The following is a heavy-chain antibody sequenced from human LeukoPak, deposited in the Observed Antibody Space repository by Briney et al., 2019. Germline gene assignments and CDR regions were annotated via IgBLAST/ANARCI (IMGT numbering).Heavy chain of an antibody. D-gene: IGHD4/OR15-4a*01. CDR1: RGSLSPDH. V-gene: IGHV4-59*08. CDR2: IFYTGTA. CDR3: ARLADGANTRVDY. J-gene: IGHJ4*02. Sequence: SETLSLTCSVSRGSLSPDHCAWIRQPPGKGLEWIGYIFYTGTARYNPSLEGRATLTVDMSKNQVSLKLRSVTAADTATYYCARLADGANTRVDYWGQGTLVTVSS.